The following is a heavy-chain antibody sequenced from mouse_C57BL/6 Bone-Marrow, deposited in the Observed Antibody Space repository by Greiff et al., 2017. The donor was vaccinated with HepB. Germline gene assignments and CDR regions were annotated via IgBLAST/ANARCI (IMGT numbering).Heavy chain of an antibody. CDR1: GYTFTDHT. D-gene: IGHD2-2*01. V-gene: IGHV1-78*01. Sequence: QVQLQQSDAELVKPGASVKISCKASGYTFTDHTIHWMKQRPEQGLEWIGYIYPRDGSTKYNEKFKGKATLTADKSSSTAYMQLNSLTSEVSAVYCCARRGYPAWFAYWGKGTLVTVSA. J-gene: IGHJ3*01. CDR2: IYPRDGST. CDR3: ARRGYPAWFAY.